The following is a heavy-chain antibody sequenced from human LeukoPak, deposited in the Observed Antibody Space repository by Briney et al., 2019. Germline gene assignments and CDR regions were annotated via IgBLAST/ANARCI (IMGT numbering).Heavy chain of an antibody. V-gene: IGHV4-39*07. CDR3: ARGDYGVVVTPYYFDY. D-gene: IGHD2-21*02. CDR2: IYYSGST. J-gene: IGHJ4*02. CDR1: GGSISSSNYY. Sequence: SETLSLTCTVSGGSISSSNYYWGWIRQPPGKGLEWIGSIYYSGSTYYSPSLKSRVTISVDTSKNQFSLKLSSVTAADTAVYYCARGDYGVVVTPYYFDYWGQGTLVTVSS.